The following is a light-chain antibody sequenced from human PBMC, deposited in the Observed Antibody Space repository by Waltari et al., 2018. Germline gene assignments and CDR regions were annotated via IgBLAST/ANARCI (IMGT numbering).Light chain of an antibody. CDR1: QTISSN. Sequence: EIVMTQSPATLSVSPGDRATLSCRASQTISSNLAWYQQRPGQAPRLLIYCASNRATGIPARFSGTGSGTEFTLTISSLQSEDFAVYYCQQYNNWPPLFTFGPGTKVDMK. V-gene: IGKV3D-15*01. J-gene: IGKJ3*01. CDR3: QQYNNWPPLFT. CDR2: CAS.